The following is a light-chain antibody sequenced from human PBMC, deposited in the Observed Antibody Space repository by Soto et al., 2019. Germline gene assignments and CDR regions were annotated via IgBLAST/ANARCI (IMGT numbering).Light chain of an antibody. J-gene: IGKJ1*01. CDR2: ATS. V-gene: IGKV1-27*01. Sequence: DIQMTQSPSSLSASAGDRVTITCRASQAISNYLAWYQQKPGKVPKLLIYATSSLQSGVPSRFSGSGSGTDFILTISSLQPEDVATYYFQKYNSVPWTFGQGTKVEIK. CDR1: QAISNY. CDR3: QKYNSVPWT.